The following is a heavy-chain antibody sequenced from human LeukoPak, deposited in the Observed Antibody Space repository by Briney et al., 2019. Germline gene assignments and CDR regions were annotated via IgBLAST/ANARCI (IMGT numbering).Heavy chain of an antibody. J-gene: IGHJ4*02. Sequence: GASLLISCQGSGYSFTSYWISWVRQLPGKGLEWMGRIDPSDSYTNYSPSFQGHVTISADKSISTAYLQWSSLKASDTAMYYCARHRGGQWLPHDYWGQGTLVTVSS. D-gene: IGHD6-19*01. CDR2: IDPSDSYT. V-gene: IGHV5-10-1*01. CDR1: GYSFTSYW. CDR3: ARHRGGQWLPHDY.